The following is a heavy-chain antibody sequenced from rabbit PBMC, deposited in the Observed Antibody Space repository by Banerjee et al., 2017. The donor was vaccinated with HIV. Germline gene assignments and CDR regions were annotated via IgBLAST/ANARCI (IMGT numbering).Heavy chain of an antibody. J-gene: IGHJ4*01. Sequence: QSLEESGGDLVKPGASLTLTCTASGFDFSSNTMCWVRQAPGKGLEWIGCINTGSGGSTYYASWAKGRFPISKTSSTTVTLQMTSLTAADTATYFCARDLAGVTGWNFNLWGPGTLVTVS. CDR1: GFDFSSNT. CDR3: ARDLAGVTGWNFNL. V-gene: IGHV1S40*01. CDR2: INTGSGGST. D-gene: IGHD4-1*01.